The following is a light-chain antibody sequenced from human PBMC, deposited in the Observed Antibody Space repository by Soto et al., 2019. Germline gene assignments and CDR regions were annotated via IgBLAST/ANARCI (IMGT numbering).Light chain of an antibody. CDR1: SSDVGGYNY. Sequence: QSALTQPASVSGSPGQSITISCTGTSSDVGGYNYVSWYQQHPGKAPKLMIYEVSNRPSGVSNRFSGSKSGNTASLTISGLQAEDEADYSCSSYTSSSTYVVLGRGTKLTVL. CDR2: EVS. CDR3: SSYTSSSTYVV. J-gene: IGLJ2*01. V-gene: IGLV2-14*01.